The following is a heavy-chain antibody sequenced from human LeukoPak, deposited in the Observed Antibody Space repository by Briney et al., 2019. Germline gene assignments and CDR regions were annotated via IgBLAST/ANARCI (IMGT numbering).Heavy chain of an antibody. CDR3: ASGLTGYYKGVLYY. CDR2: ISYTWNT. CDR1: GGSISTSY. Sequence: SETLSLTGSGSGGSISTSYWNWLPPPPGQGLEGIGYISYTWNTNYNPSLKGRVTISVDTSRDQFSLKLSSVTAADTAVYYCASGLTGYYKGVLYYWGQGTPVT. D-gene: IGHD3-9*01. V-gene: IGHV4-59*08. J-gene: IGHJ4*02.